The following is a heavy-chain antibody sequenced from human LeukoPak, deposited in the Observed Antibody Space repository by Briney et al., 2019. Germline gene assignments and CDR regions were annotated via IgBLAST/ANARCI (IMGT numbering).Heavy chain of an antibody. J-gene: IGHJ4*02. CDR3: ARSLGYSYGYGSEFDY. Sequence: SETLSLTCTVSGGSISGYYWSWIRQPPGKGLEWIGEINHSGSTNYNPSLKSRVTISVDTSKNQFSLKLSSVTAADTAVYYCARSLGYSYGYGSEFDYWGQGTLVTVSS. V-gene: IGHV4-34*01. CDR2: INHSGST. D-gene: IGHD5-18*01. CDR1: GGSISGYY.